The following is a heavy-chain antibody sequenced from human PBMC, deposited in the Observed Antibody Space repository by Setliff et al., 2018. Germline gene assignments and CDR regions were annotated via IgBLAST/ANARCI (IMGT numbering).Heavy chain of an antibody. Sequence: SVKVSCKASGDTFSSCGISWVRQAPGQGLEWMGGTIPMFGSTSYAQKFQGRVAIITDESTTTAYMELSSLGSEDTAVYYCVREGVDTRSSTDYRYYMDVWGKGITVTVSS. CDR3: VREGVDTRSSTDYRYYMDV. D-gene: IGHD5-18*01. CDR2: TIPMFGST. V-gene: IGHV1-69*05. CDR1: GDTFSSCG. J-gene: IGHJ6*03.